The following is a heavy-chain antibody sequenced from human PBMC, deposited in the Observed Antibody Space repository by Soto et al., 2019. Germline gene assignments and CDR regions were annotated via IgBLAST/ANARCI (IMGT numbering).Heavy chain of an antibody. D-gene: IGHD6-13*01. CDR2: ISSSSSTI. J-gene: IGHJ4*02. CDR3: AGVAAAGTYFDY. V-gene: IGHV3-48*02. CDR1: GFTFSSYS. Sequence: GGSLRLSCAASGFTFSSYSMNWVRQAPGKGLEWVSYISSSSSTIYYADSVKGRFTISRDNAKNSLYLQMNSLRDEDTAVHYRAGVAAAGTYFDYWGQGTLVTVSS.